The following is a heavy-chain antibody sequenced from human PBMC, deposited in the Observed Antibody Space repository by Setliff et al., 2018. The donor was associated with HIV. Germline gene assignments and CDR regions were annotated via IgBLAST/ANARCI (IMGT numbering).Heavy chain of an antibody. CDR3: ARQQGDSRGFYPHFDY. V-gene: IGHV4-39*01. Sequence: PSETLSLTCTVSGGSISSSSYYWGWIRQPPGKGLEWIGSINYSGRTYYNPSLKSRISMSMVASKKQISLKLSAVSAADTAVYYCARQQGDSRGFYPHFDYWGQGRLVTVSS. CDR2: INYSGRT. J-gene: IGHJ4*02. CDR1: GGSISSSSYY. D-gene: IGHD3-3*01.